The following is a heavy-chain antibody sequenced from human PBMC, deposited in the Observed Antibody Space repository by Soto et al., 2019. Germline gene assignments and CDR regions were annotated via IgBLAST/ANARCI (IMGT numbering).Heavy chain of an antibody. CDR2: MNPNSGNT. CDR1: GYTFTSYD. V-gene: IGHV1-8*01. J-gene: IGHJ4*02. CDR3: ATYCSGGSCYWWFDY. Sequence: ASVKVSCKASGYTFTSYDINWVRQATGQGLEWMGWMNPNSGNTGNAQKYQGRVTMTRNTFISTAYIELSSLRSEDTALYYCATYCSGGSCYWWFDYWGQGILVTVSS. D-gene: IGHD2-15*01.